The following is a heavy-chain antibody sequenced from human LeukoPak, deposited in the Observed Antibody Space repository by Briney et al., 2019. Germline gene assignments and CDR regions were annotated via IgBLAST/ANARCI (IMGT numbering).Heavy chain of an antibody. CDR2: TYYRSKWYN. J-gene: IGHJ4*02. CDR3: ARGVKQQPVVQVNFDY. Sequence: SQTLSLTCAISGDSVSSNSAAWNWIRQSPSRGLEWLGRTYYRSKWYNDYAVSVKSRITINPDTSKNQFSLQLNSVTPEDTAVYYCARGVKQQPVVQVNFDYWGQGTLVTVSS. V-gene: IGHV6-1*01. CDR1: GDSVSSNSAA. D-gene: IGHD6-13*01.